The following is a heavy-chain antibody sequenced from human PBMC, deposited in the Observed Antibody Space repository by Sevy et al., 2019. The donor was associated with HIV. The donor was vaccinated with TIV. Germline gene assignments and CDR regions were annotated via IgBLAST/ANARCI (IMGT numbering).Heavy chain of an antibody. D-gene: IGHD2-15*01. CDR3: TKSKPLLQSPFGV. J-gene: IGHJ4*03. CDR2: ISGSGATI. Sequence: GGSLRLSCEGSGFSFKNYPMSWVRQAPGKGLEWVCIISGSGATIFYADSLKGRFIVSRDNSKDTVFLQMNSLTVDDTGTYYFTKSKPLLQSPFGVWGQGAVVTVSS. V-gene: IGHV3-23*01. CDR1: GFSFKNYP.